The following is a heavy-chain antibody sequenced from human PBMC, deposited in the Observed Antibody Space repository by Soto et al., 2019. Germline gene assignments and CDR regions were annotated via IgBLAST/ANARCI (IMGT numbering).Heavy chain of an antibody. Sequence: PGGSLRLSCAASGFTFSDSYMSWIRQAPGKGLEWISYITFSGNTVYYADSLKGRFTISRDNAKNSLYLQMNRLRAEDTAVYYCAKLAVVVVAATHSGPDYWGQGTLVTVSS. CDR1: GFTFSDSY. V-gene: IGHV3-11*01. D-gene: IGHD2-15*01. J-gene: IGHJ4*02. CDR3: AKLAVVVVAATHSGPDY. CDR2: ITFSGNTV.